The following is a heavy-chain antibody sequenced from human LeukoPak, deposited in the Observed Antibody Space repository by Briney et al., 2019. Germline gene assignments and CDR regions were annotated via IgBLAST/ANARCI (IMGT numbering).Heavy chain of an antibody. Sequence: SQTLSLTCAISRDSVSSNSADWNWIRQSPSRGLEWLGRTYYRSKWYNDYAVSVKSRITINPDTSKNQFSLQLNSVTPEDTAVYYCARDLDYDGGYPIDYWGQGTLVTVSP. CDR1: RDSVSSNSAD. CDR3: ARDLDYDGGYPIDY. D-gene: IGHD4-23*01. V-gene: IGHV6-1*01. J-gene: IGHJ4*02. CDR2: TYYRSKWYN.